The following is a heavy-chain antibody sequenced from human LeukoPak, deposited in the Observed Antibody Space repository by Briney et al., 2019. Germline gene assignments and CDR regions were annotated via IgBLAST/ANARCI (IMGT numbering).Heavy chain of an antibody. CDR2: ISNSGDTT. V-gene: IGHV3-23*01. CDR1: GFTFSNAW. J-gene: IGHJ4*02. CDR3: AKGGGWLYYFDY. Sequence: GGSLRLSCAASGFTFSNAWMNWVRQAPGKGLEWVSAISNSGDTTYYADSVRGRFTVSRDNSKNTLYLQMISLRAEDTAVYYCAKGGGWLYYFDYWGQGTLVTVSS. D-gene: IGHD2-15*01.